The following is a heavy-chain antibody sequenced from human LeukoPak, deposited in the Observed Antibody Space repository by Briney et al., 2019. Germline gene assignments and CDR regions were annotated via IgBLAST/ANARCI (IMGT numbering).Heavy chain of an antibody. J-gene: IGHJ4*02. D-gene: IGHD2-2*01. V-gene: IGHV1-2*02. Sequence: ASVKVSCKASGYTFTGYYMHWVRRALGQGLEWMGWINPNSGGTNYAQKFQGRVTMTGDTSISTAYMELSRLRSDDTAVYYCARGGFDIVVVPAALWYWGQGTLVAVSS. CDR2: INPNSGGT. CDR3: ARGGFDIVVVPAALWY. CDR1: GYTFTGYY.